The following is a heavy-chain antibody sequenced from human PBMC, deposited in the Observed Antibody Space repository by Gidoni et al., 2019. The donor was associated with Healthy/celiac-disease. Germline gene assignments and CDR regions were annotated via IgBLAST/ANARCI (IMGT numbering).Heavy chain of an antibody. Sequence: QVQLVQSGAEVKKPGSAVKVSCKASGGTVSSYAISWVRQAPGQGLEWMGGIIPIFGTANYAQKFQGRVTITADESTSTAYMELSSLRSEDTAVYYCLWRGYSGYDRGDYWGQGTLVTVSS. CDR3: LWRGYSGYDRGDY. V-gene: IGHV1-69*01. D-gene: IGHD5-12*01. J-gene: IGHJ4*02. CDR2: IIPIFGTA. CDR1: GGTVSSYA.